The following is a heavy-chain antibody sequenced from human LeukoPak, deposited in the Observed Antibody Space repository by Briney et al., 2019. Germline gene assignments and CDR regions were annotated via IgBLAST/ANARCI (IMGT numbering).Heavy chain of an antibody. J-gene: IGHJ6*03. CDR3: ARVVVVPYYYMDV. D-gene: IGHD2-2*01. V-gene: IGHV4-59*01. CDR1: GGSISSYY. Sequence: PSETLSLTCTVSGGSISSYYWSWIRQPPGKGLEWIGYIYYSGSTNYNPSLKSRVTISVDTSKNQFSLKLSSVTAAGTAVYYCARVVVVPYYYMDVWGKGTTVTVSS. CDR2: IYYSGST.